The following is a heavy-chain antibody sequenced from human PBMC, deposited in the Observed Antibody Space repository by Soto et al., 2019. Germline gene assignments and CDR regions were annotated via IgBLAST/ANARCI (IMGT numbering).Heavy chain of an antibody. Sequence: SETLSLTCTVSGGSISSSSYYWGGIRQPPGKGLELIVSVYYSGRTHYSPSLKSRVTISVDTSKNQFSLKLSSVTAADTAVYYCARLSIAVAGDYYYYYGMDVWGQGTTVTVSS. CDR3: ARLSIAVAGDYYYYYGMDV. CDR2: VYYSGRT. D-gene: IGHD6-19*01. V-gene: IGHV4-39*01. J-gene: IGHJ6*02. CDR1: GGSISSSSYY.